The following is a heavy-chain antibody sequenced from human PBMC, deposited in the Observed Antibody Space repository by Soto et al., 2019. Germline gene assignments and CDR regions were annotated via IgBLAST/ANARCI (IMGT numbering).Heavy chain of an antibody. Sequence: GGSLRLSCAASGFTVSSNYMSWVRQAPGKGLERVSVIYSGGSTYYADSVKGRFTISRHNSKNTLYLQMNSLRAEDTAVYYCARGHDYGGDDAFDIWGQGTMVTVSS. J-gene: IGHJ3*02. V-gene: IGHV3-53*04. CDR2: IYSGGST. D-gene: IGHD4-17*01. CDR1: GFTVSSNY. CDR3: ARGHDYGGDDAFDI.